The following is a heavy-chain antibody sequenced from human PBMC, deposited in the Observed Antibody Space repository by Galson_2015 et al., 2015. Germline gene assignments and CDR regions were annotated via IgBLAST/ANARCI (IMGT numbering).Heavy chain of an antibody. Sequence: SVKVSCKASGGTFSSYGIDWVRQAPGQGLEWMGGIIPIFGTTNYAQKFQGRVTITADKSTSTAYMELSSLRSEDTALYYCARGKGFGVAPGNWFDPWGQGTLVTVSS. CDR2: IIPIFGTT. CDR1: GGTFSSYG. V-gene: IGHV1-69*06. D-gene: IGHD3-3*01. J-gene: IGHJ5*02. CDR3: ARGKGFGVAPGNWFDP.